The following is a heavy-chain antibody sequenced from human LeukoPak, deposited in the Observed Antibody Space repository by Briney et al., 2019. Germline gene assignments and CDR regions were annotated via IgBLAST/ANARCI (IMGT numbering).Heavy chain of an antibody. D-gene: IGHD1-14*01. CDR1: GFTVITND. J-gene: IGHJ4*02. CDR3: ARGVEPLAANTLAY. V-gene: IGHV3-53*01. CDR2: LSSGGNT. Sequence: GGSLRLSCAASGFTVITNDMTWVRQAPGKGLEWVSVLSSGGNTKYADSVQGRFTISRDNSKNTLYLEMNSLSPDDTAVYYCARGVEPLAANTLAYWGQGTLVSVSS.